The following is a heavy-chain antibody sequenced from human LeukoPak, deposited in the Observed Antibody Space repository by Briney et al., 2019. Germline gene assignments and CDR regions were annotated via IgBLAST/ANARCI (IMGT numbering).Heavy chain of an antibody. Sequence: SYTQSVTCTVCLCSFNRDGQFWIWIRQPPGKGLVWIGSIHHSEMLYNNPSHESRVTMSRDTSKNQFSLNLNSVTAAHTAVYFCSRGLDSRTLGYGGQGILVTVPS. CDR1: LCSFNRDGQF. D-gene: IGHD3-22*01. CDR2: IHHSEML. V-gene: IGHV4-31*03. J-gene: IGHJ4*02. CDR3: SRGLDSRTLGY.